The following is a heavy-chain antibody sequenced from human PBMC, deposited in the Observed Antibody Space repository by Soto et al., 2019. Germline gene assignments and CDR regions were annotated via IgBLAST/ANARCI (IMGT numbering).Heavy chain of an antibody. CDR3: ARSLYSSSWYHSGNSYYYYGMDV. D-gene: IGHD6-13*01. J-gene: IGHJ6*02. CDR1: GGTFGIYA. V-gene: IGHV1-69*05. Sequence: QVQLVQSGAEVKKPGSSVKVSCKASGGTFGIYAITWVRQAPGQGLEWMGGIIAFSDIVNYTQKLQGRVTITPDESTNTAYMDLSSLRSEDTAVYYCARSLYSSSWYHSGNSYYYYGMDVWGQGTTVTVSS. CDR2: IIAFSDIV.